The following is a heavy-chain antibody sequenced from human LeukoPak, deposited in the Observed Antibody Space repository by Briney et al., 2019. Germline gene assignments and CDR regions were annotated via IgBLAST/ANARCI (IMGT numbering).Heavy chain of an antibody. D-gene: IGHD2-2*01. Sequence: PSETLSLTCAVSGGSISRSPYNWGWIRQPPGKGLQWVANIRYSENTFYSPSLKSRVTISVDPSKNQFSLNLSSVTAADTAVYYCARITPSKDCSSISCSADYFDYWGQGALVTVSS. V-gene: IGHV4-39*07. CDR3: ARITPSKDCSSISCSADYFDY. J-gene: IGHJ4*02. CDR2: IRYSENT. CDR1: GGSISRSPYN.